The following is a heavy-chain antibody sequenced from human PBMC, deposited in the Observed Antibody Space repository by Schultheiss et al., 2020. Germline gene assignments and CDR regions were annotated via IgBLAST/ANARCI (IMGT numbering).Heavy chain of an antibody. CDR2: NYWNDDK. CDR3: AHLGNEFYYHSDGYSILDH. D-gene: IGHD3-22*01. J-gene: IGHJ4*02. Sequence: SGPTLVKPTQTLTLTCTFSGFSLSTSGVGVGWIRQPPGKALEWLAINYWNDDKRYSPSLNSRLTITKATSKNQVVLTMTNMDPVDTATYHCAHLGNEFYYHSDGYSILDHWGQGTLVTVSS. CDR1: GFSLSTSGVG. V-gene: IGHV2-5*01.